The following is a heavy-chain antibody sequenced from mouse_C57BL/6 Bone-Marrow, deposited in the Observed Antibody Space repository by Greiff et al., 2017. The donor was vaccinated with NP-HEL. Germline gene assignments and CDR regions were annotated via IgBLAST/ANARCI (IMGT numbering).Heavy chain of an antibody. CDR1: GFTFSSYG. V-gene: IGHV5-6*01. CDR2: ISSGGSYT. CDR3: ARQGYYYGSLDY. J-gene: IGHJ2*01. D-gene: IGHD1-1*01. Sequence: EVNVVESGGDLVKPGGSLKLSCAASGFTFSSYGMSWVRQTPDKRLEWVATISSGGSYTYYPDSVKGRFTISRDNAKNTLYLQMSSLKSEDTAMYYCARQGYYYGSLDYWGQGTTLTVSS.